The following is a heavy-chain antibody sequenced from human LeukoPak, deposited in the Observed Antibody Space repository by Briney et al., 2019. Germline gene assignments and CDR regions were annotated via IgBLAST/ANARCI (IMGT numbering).Heavy chain of an antibody. J-gene: IGHJ4*02. D-gene: IGHD6-13*01. Sequence: SETLSLTCAVSGVSVGSGGYSWNWVRQPPGKGLEWIGYIYHSGSSFYNPSFKSRLTIPMDRSKNQFSLKLSSVTAADTAVYYCARDGGIAAAGSNFDYWGQGTLVTVSS. V-gene: IGHV4-30-2*01. CDR1: GVSVGSGGYS. CDR2: IYHSGSS. CDR3: ARDGGIAAAGSNFDY.